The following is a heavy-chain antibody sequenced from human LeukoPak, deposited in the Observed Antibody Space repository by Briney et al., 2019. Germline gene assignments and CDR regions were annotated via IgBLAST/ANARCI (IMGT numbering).Heavy chain of an antibody. CDR3: ARVRANYYYDSSGYDAFDI. Sequence: SETLSLTCTVSGGSISSYYWSWIRQPPGKGREWIGYIYYSGSTNYNPSLKSRVTISVDTSKNQFSLKLSSVTAADTAVYYCARVRANYYYDSSGYDAFDIWGQGTMVTVSS. D-gene: IGHD3-22*01. J-gene: IGHJ3*02. CDR1: GGSISSYY. CDR2: IYYSGST. V-gene: IGHV4-59*01.